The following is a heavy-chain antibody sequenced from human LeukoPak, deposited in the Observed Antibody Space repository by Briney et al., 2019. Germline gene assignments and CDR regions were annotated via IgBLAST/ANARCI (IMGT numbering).Heavy chain of an antibody. Sequence: GGSLRLSCAASGFTFSSYAMHWVRQAPGKGLEYVSAISSNGGSTYYANSVKGRFTISRDNSKNTLYLQMGSLRAEDMAVYYCARPFEVYYYCYMDVWGKGTTVTISS. D-gene: IGHD3-10*01. CDR3: ARPFEVYYYCYMDV. CDR2: ISSNGGST. CDR1: GFTFSSYA. J-gene: IGHJ6*03. V-gene: IGHV3-64*01.